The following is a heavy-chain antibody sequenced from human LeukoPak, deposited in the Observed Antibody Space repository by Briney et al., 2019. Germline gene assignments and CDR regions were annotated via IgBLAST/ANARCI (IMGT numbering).Heavy chain of an antibody. V-gene: IGHV1-2*02. CDR2: INPKSGGT. Sequence: ASVKVSCKASGYTFTVYYMHWVRQAPGQGLEWMGWINPKSGGTNYAQKFQGRVTMTRDTSISTAYMELSRLRSDDTAVYYCVKGSLGGFVDYWGQGTLVTVSS. CDR3: VKGSLGGFVDY. J-gene: IGHJ4*02. D-gene: IGHD1-26*01. CDR1: GYTFTVYY.